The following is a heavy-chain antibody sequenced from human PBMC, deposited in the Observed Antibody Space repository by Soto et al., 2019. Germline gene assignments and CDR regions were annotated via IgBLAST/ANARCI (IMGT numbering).Heavy chain of an antibody. J-gene: IGHJ3*01. CDR1: GFTSNV. CDR3: AKVVARIVGATTGPLDV. V-gene: IGHV3-23*01. CDR2: FGHDGEST. Sequence: EVQLLESGGGLVQPGGSLRLSCVASGFTSNVMNWVRQAPGKGLEWVSGFGHDGESTYYADSVRGRFTISRDNSKNMIYLEMNSLRAEDTAVYYCAKVVARIVGATTGPLDVWGHGTMVSVSS. D-gene: IGHD1-26*01.